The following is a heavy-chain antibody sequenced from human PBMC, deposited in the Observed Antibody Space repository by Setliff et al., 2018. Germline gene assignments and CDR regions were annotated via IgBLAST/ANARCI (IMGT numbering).Heavy chain of an antibody. CDR3: ARDTGWYYFDY. Sequence: PSETLSLTCSVSGGSISIYFWNWIRQPAGKGLEWIGRIYTSGSTTYNPSLKSRVTMSVDTSKNHFSLKLSSVTAADTAVYYCARDTGWYYFDYWGQGTLVTVSS. J-gene: IGHJ4*02. D-gene: IGHD6-19*01. V-gene: IGHV4-4*07. CDR1: GGSISIYF. CDR2: IYTSGST.